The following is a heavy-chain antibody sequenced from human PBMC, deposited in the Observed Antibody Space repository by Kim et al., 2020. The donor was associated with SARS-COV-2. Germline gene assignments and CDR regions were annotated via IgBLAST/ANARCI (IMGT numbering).Heavy chain of an antibody. J-gene: IGHJ5*02. Sequence: SETLSLTCTVSGGSISSSSYYWGWIRQPPGKGLEWIGSIYYSGSTYYNPSLKSRVTISVDTSKNQFSLKLSSVTAADTAVYYCARAGSYGPTYWFDPWGQGTLVTVSS. D-gene: IGHD5-18*01. CDR3: ARAGSYGPTYWFDP. CDR1: GGSISSSSYY. CDR2: IYYSGST. V-gene: IGHV4-39*07.